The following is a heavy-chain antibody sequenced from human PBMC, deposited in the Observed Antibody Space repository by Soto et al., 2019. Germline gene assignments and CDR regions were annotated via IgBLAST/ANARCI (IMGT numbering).Heavy chain of an antibody. Sequence: QLQLQESGPGLVKPSETLSLTCTVSGGSISSSSYYWGWIRQPPGKGLEWIGSIYYSGSTYYNPSLKSRVTISVDTSKNQFSLTLSSVTAADTAVYYCARHDYDDSSGKNFDYWGQGTLVTVSS. CDR3: ARHDYDDSSGKNFDY. CDR2: IYYSGST. J-gene: IGHJ4*02. CDR1: GGSISSSSYY. V-gene: IGHV4-39*01. D-gene: IGHD3-22*01.